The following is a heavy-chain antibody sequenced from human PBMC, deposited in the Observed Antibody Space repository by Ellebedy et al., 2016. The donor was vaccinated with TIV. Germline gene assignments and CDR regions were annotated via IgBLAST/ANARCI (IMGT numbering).Heavy chain of an antibody. V-gene: IGHV1-18*01. CDR3: ARDRGCSSTSCYHYYHMDV. CDR2: ISAYNGNT. CDR1: GYTFTSYG. D-gene: IGHD2-2*01. J-gene: IGHJ6*03. Sequence: ASVKVSXKASGYTFTSYGISWVRQAPGQGLEWMGWISAYNGNTNYAQKLQGRVTMTRDTSISTAYMELSRLSSDDTAVYYCARDRGCSSTSCYHYYHMDVWGKGTTVTVSS.